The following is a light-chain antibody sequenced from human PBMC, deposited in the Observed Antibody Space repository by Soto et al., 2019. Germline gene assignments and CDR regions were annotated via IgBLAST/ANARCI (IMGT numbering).Light chain of an antibody. CDR1: QSVSNVY. CDR2: DTS. Sequence: EIVLTQSPGTLSLSPGERATLSCRASQSVSNVYLAWYQQKPGQAPRLLIYDTSNRATGIPDRSSGSGSGTDFALTISRLEPEGCGVYYCQQSGSSPRSFGPGTKLEIK. V-gene: IGKV3-20*01. CDR3: QQSGSSPRS. J-gene: IGKJ2*01.